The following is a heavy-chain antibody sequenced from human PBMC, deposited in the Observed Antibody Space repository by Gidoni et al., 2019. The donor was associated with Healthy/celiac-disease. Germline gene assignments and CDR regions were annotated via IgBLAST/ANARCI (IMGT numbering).Heavy chain of an antibody. CDR1: GSTFSDYD. V-gene: IGHV3-11*01. J-gene: IGHJ3*02. Sequence: QVQLVESGGGLVKPGGSLRLSCAAPGSTFSDYDMSWIRQAPGKGLEWFLYISSSVSTIYYAGSVKGRFTITRDNAKNSLYLQMNSLRSEDTAVYYCASERWLQSLQAFDIWGQVTMVTVSS. D-gene: IGHD5-12*01. CDR3: ASERWLQSLQAFDI. CDR2: ISSSVSTI.